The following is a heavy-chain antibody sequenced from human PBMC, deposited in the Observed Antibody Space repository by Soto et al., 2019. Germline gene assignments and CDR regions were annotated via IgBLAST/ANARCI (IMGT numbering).Heavy chain of an antibody. CDR3: ARDPLVVVVVAAAPLRYFDL. Sequence: QVQLVESGGGVVQPGRSLRLSCAASGFTFSSYAMHWVRQAPGKGLEWVAVISYDGSNKYYADSVKGRFTISRDNSKNTVYLQMNGLRAEDRAVYYCARDPLVVVVVAAAPLRYFDLWGRGTLVTVSS. CDR1: GFTFSSYA. J-gene: IGHJ2*01. D-gene: IGHD2-15*01. CDR2: ISYDGSNK. V-gene: IGHV3-30-3*01.